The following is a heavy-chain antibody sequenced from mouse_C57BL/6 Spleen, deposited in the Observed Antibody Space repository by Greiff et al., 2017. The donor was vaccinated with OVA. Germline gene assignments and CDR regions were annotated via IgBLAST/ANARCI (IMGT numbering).Heavy chain of an antibody. J-gene: IGHJ2*01. Sequence: EVQLQESGAELVRPGSSVKMSCKTSGYTFTSYGINWVKQRPGQGLEWIGYIYTGNGYTEYNEKFKGKATLNSDTSSSTAYMQLNSLTSKDSAIYSCARGGTVVARYDYWGQGTTLTVSS. D-gene: IGHD1-1*01. CDR2: IYTGNGYT. V-gene: IGHV1-58*01. CDR3: ARGGTVVARYDY. CDR1: GYTFTSYG.